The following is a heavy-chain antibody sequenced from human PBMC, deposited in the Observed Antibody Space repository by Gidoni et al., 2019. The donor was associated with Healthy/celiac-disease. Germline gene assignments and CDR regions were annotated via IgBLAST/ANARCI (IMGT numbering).Heavy chain of an antibody. V-gene: IGHV4-39*07. CDR1: GGAIGSSSYY. D-gene: IGHD3-10*01. CDR2: IYYSGST. Sequence: QLQLQESGPGLVKPSETLSLTCPVPGGAIGSSSYYWGWIRQPPGKGLEWIGSIYYSGSTYYNPSLKSRVTISVDTSKNQFSLKLSSVTAADTAVYYCARVEGWITMVRGRLDPWGQGTLVTVSS. J-gene: IGHJ5*02. CDR3: ARVEGWITMVRGRLDP.